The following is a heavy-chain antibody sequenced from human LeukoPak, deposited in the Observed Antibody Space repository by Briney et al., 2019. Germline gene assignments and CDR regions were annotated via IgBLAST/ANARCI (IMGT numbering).Heavy chain of an antibody. CDR2: IYYSGST. Sequence: SQTLSLTCTVSGGSISSYYWSWIRQPPGKGLEWIGYIYYSGSTNYNPSLKSRVTISVDTSKNQFSLKLSSVTAADTAVYYCARDTADYSNYFDYWGQGTLVTVSS. D-gene: IGHD4-11*01. V-gene: IGHV4-59*01. CDR1: GGSISSYY. J-gene: IGHJ4*02. CDR3: ARDTADYSNYFDY.